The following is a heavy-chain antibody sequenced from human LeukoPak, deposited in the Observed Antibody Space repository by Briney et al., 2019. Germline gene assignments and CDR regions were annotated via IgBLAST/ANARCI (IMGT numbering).Heavy chain of an antibody. D-gene: IGHD6-19*01. J-gene: IGHJ5*02. CDR1: GYTFTGYY. CDR3: ARGRGSGHKENWFDP. V-gene: IGHV1-8*02. CDR2: MNPNSGNT. Sequence: ASVKVSCKASGYTFTGYYMHWVRQATGPGLEWMGWMNPNSGNTGYTQKFQGRVTMTRNTSISTAYMELSSLRSEDTAVYYCARGRGSGHKENWFDPWGQGTLVTVSS.